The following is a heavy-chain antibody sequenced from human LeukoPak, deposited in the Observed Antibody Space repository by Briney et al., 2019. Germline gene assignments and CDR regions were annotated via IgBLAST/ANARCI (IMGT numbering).Heavy chain of an antibody. V-gene: IGHV3-53*04. D-gene: IGHD2-2*01. CDR1: GFTVSSNY. CDR3: ARGVPAANWDAFDI. Sequence: SGGSLRLSCAASGFTVSSNYMSWVRQAPGKGLEWVSVIYSGGSTYYLDSVQGRFPISRHNSKNTLYLQMNSLRAEDTAVYYCARGVPAANWDAFDIWGQGTMVTVSS. CDR2: IYSGGST. J-gene: IGHJ3*02.